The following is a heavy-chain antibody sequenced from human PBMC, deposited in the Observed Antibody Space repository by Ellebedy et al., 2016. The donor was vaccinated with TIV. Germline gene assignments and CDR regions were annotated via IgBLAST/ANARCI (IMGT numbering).Heavy chain of an antibody. CDR3: ANNWVVRGEGWNNGMDV. D-gene: IGHD3-10*01. CDR1: GFTFSAYA. V-gene: IGHV3-23*01. CDR2: IIGSGGNT. J-gene: IGHJ6*02. Sequence: GGSLRLSCAASGFTFSAYAMGWVRQAPRKGLEWVSTIIGSGGNTSYADSVRGRFTISRDNSKNTLYLQMKSLRADDTAVYYCANNWVVRGEGWNNGMDVWGQGTTVTVSS.